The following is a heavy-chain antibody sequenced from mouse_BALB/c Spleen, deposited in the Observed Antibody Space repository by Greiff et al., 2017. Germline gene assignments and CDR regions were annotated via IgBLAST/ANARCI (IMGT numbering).Heavy chain of an antibody. V-gene: IGHV5-6-5*01. CDR3: ARGAYYRYDGYAMDY. Sequence: DVKLVESGGGLVKPGGSLKLSCAASGFTFSSYAMSWVRQTPEKRLEWVASISSGGSTYYPDSVKGRFTISRDNARNILYLQMSSLRSEDTAMYYCARGAYYRYDGYAMDYWGQGTSVTVSS. J-gene: IGHJ4*01. D-gene: IGHD2-14*01. CDR1: GFTFSSYA. CDR2: ISSGGST.